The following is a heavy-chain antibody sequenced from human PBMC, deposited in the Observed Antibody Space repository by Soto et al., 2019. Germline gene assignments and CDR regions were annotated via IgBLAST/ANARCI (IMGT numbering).Heavy chain of an antibody. CDR3: ARDQPGSPVFDRAFDI. J-gene: IGHJ3*02. D-gene: IGHD1-26*01. V-gene: IGHV4-59*01. Sequence: SETLSLTCTVSGASISSYYWSWVRQPPGKGLEWIGYMDYSGTKNNPSLKSRVTLSMDTSKNQFSLKLSSVTAADTAVYYCARDQPGSPVFDRAFDIWGQGTMFTVAS. CDR1: GASISSYY. CDR2: MDYSGT.